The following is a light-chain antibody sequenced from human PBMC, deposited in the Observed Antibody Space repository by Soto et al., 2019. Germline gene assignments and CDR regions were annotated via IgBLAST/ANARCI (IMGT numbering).Light chain of an antibody. CDR1: QSVGSS. CDR3: QQRSNWPGA. V-gene: IGKV3-11*01. CDR2: AAS. J-gene: IGKJ2*01. Sequence: ETLLTQSPATLSLSPGEGATLSCRASQSVGSSLAWYQQKPGQAPRLLIYAASIRATGIPARFSGSGSVTDFTLTISSLEPEDFAIYYCQQRSNWPGAFGQGTKLEIK.